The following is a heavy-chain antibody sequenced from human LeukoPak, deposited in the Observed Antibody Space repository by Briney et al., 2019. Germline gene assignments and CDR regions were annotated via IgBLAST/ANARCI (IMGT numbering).Heavy chain of an antibody. Sequence: GGSLRLSCAASGFSFSNYGMNWVRQTAGKGLEWVAVVSNDGSYKYYVDSVKGRFTISRDKSKNTLYLQMNSLRAEDTAVYYCAKDRSHCGGDCYFAGGVFDIWGQGTMVTVSS. D-gene: IGHD2-21*02. CDR2: VSNDGSYK. CDR1: GFSFSNYG. J-gene: IGHJ3*02. V-gene: IGHV3-30*18. CDR3: AKDRSHCGGDCYFAGGVFDI.